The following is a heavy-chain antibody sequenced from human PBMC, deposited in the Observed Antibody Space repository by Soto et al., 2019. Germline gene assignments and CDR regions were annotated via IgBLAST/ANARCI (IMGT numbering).Heavy chain of an antibody. Sequence: LRLSCAPSGFNFSDYYMTWIRQAPGKGLEWISYISTSGRDTEYADSVKGRFLISRDNAKRSLYLQMNSLRVEDTAVYYCARWLEVLTTSDSWGQGTLVTVSS. CDR3: ARWLEVLTTSDS. CDR1: GFNFSDYY. V-gene: IGHV3-11*06. J-gene: IGHJ4*02. D-gene: IGHD3-22*01. CDR2: ISTSGRDT.